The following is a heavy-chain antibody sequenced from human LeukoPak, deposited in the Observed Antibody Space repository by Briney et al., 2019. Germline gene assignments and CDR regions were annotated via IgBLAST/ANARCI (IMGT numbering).Heavy chain of an antibody. D-gene: IGHD2-2*01. CDR3: ARVEGFYCSSASCPLDY. CDR2: YSGST. V-gene: IGHV4-59*01. Sequence: YSGSTNYNPSLKSRVTISVDTSKNQFSLKLSSVTAADTAVYYCARVEGFYCSSASCPLDYWGQGTLVTVSS. J-gene: IGHJ4*02.